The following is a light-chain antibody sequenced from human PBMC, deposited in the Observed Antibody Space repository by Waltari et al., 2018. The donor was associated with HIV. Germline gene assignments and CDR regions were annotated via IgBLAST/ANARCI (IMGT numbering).Light chain of an antibody. CDR3: QQFYTTTWS. CDR2: WAS. V-gene: IGKV4-1*01. CDR1: PRLLYSSNNKNY. Sequence: IVVTQSPDSLAVSLGGRAAMNCKSTPRLLYSSNNKNYLARYQKKPGQPPKLLIYWASTRASGVPARFSGSGSGTNFTLTINGLQAEDVAIYYCQQFYTTTWSFGPGTRVEI. J-gene: IGKJ1*01.